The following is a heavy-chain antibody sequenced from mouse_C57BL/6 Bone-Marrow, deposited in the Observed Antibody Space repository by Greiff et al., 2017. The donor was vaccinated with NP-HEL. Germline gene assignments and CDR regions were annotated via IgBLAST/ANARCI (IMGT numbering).Heavy chain of an antibody. J-gene: IGHJ3*01. Sequence: DVQLVESGGGLVKPGGSLKLSCAASGFTFSSYAMSWVRQTPEKRLEWVATISDGGSYTYYPDNVKGRFTISRDNAKNNLYLQMSHLKSEDTAMYYCAREDGNYGSWFAYWGQGTLVTVSA. V-gene: IGHV5-4*01. D-gene: IGHD2-1*01. CDR2: ISDGGSYT. CDR1: GFTFSSYA. CDR3: AREDGNYGSWFAY.